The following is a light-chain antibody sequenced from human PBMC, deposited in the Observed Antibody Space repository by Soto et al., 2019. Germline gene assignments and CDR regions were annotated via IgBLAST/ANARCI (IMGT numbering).Light chain of an antibody. CDR3: QHYNSYPFS. J-gene: IGKJ2*01. CDR2: DAS. Sequence: DIQMTQSPSTLSASVGDRVTITCRASQSISSWLAWYQQKPGKAPKLLIYDASILQSGVPSTFSGSGSGTEFTLTISSLQPDDFATYYCQHYNSYPFSFGQGTKLEIK. CDR1: QSISSW. V-gene: IGKV1-5*01.